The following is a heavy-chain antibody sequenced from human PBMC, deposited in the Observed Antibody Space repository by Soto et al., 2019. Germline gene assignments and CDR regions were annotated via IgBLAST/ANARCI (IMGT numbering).Heavy chain of an antibody. D-gene: IGHD3-3*01. CDR1: GGSFSGYY. V-gene: IGHV4-34*01. CDR3: ARVWGYYDFWSGYYGLDY. Sequence: SETLSLTCAVYGGSFSGYYWSWIRQPPGKGLEWIGEINHSGSTNYNPSLKSRVTISVDTSKNQFSLKLSSVTAADTAVYYCARVWGYYDFWSGYYGLDYWGQGTLVPVSS. CDR2: INHSGST. J-gene: IGHJ4*02.